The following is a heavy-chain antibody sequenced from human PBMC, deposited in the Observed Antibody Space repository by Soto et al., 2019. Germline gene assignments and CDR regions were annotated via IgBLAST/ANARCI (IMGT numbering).Heavy chain of an antibody. J-gene: IGHJ4*02. D-gene: IGHD2-8*01. V-gene: IGHV3-23*01. CDR1: GFTFSTYD. CDR2: ISSAGGTT. Sequence: GSLRLSCAASGFTFSTYDMSWVRQAPGKGLEWVSTISSAGGTTYYPDSVKGRFTISRDNSINTLYLQMNSLRAEETAVYYCVYRTGVDYWGQGTLVPV. CDR3: VYRTGVDY.